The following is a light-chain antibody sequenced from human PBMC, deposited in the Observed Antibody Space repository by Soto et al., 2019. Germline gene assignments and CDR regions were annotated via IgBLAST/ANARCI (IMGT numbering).Light chain of an antibody. CDR2: QDN. V-gene: IGLV3-1*01. Sequence: SYELTQPPSVSVSPGQTGSITCSGDKLGDKYAYWYQQKSGQSPVLVLYQDNKRPSGIPERFSGSNSGNTATLTISGTQAMDEADYYCQAWDSSTVIFGGGTKVTVL. J-gene: IGLJ2*01. CDR1: KLGDKY. CDR3: QAWDSSTVI.